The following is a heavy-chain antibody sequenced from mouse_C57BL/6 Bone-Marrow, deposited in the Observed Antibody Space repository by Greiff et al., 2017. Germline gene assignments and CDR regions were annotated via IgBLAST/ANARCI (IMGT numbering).Heavy chain of an antibody. CDR2: IVPNSGGT. V-gene: IGHV1-72*01. CDR3: ARRGKDYFDY. J-gene: IGHJ2*01. Sequence: VQLQQPGAELVKPGASVKLSCKASGYTFTSYWMHWVKQRPGRGLEWIGRIVPNSGGTKYNEKFKSKATLTVDTPSSTAYMQLSSLTSEDSAGDYCARRGKDYFDYGGQGTTLTVSS. CDR1: GYTFTSYW.